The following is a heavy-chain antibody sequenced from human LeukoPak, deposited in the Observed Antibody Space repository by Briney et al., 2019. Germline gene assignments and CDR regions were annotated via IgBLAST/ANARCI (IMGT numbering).Heavy chain of an antibody. Sequence: ASVKVSCKASGYTFIGYYMHWVRQAPGQGLEWMGWINPNSGGTNYAQKFQGRVTMTRDTSISTAYMELSRLRSDDTAVYYCARDPTLLEPNFDYWGQGTLVTVSS. CDR1: GYTFIGYY. V-gene: IGHV1-2*02. CDR3: ARDPTLLEPNFDY. J-gene: IGHJ4*02. CDR2: INPNSGGT. D-gene: IGHD1-14*01.